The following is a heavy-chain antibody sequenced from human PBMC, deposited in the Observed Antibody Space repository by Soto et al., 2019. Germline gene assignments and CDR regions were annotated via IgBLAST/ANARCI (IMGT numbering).Heavy chain of an antibody. CDR1: GFTFSSYS. D-gene: IGHD5-12*01. J-gene: IGHJ4*02. V-gene: IGHV3-21*01. Sequence: EVQLVESGGGLVKPGGSLRLSCAASGFTFSSYSMNWVRQAPGKGLEWVSSISSSSSYIYYADSVKGRFTISRNNAKNALDLQMNSLRGEDTAVYYCARDSGYDLAFDYWGQGTLVTVSS. CDR2: ISSSSSYI. CDR3: ARDSGYDLAFDY.